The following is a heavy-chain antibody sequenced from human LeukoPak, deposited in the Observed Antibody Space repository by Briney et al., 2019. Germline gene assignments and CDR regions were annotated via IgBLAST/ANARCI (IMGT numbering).Heavy chain of an antibody. CDR2: LIPIFGTA. CDR3: ARAPVTTGPYYYYMDV. D-gene: IGHD4-17*01. J-gene: IGHJ6*03. V-gene: IGHV1-69*05. CDR1: GGTFSSYA. Sequence: ASVKVSCKASGGTFSSYAITWVRQAPGQGLEWMGGLIPIFGTANYAQKFQGRVTITRDTSISTAYMELSSLRSEDTAVYYCARAPVTTGPYYYYMDVWGKGTTVTVSS.